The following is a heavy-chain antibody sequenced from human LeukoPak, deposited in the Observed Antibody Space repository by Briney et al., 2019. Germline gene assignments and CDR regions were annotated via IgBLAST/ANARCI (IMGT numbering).Heavy chain of an antibody. CDR2: IYYSGST. CDR1: GGSISSGGYY. D-gene: IGHD6-19*01. J-gene: IGHJ4*02. Sequence: PSETLSLTCTVSGGSISSGGYYWSWIRQHPGKGLEWIGYIYYSGSTYYNPSLKSRVTISVDTSKNQFSLKLSSVTAADTAVYYCAREASSGPLEGVDYWAREPWSPSPQ. V-gene: IGHV4-31*03. CDR3: AREASSGPLEGVDY.